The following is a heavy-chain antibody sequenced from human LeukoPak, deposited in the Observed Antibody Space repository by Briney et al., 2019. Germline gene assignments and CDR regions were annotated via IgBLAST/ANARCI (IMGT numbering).Heavy chain of an antibody. CDR2: IHYSGST. Sequence: SETLSLTCTVSGGSISSYYWGWIRQPPGKGLEWIGYIHYSGSTNYNPSLKSRVTISVDTSKNQFSLKLSSVTAADTAVYYCAREGVQNVWYMDVWGKGTTVTVSS. CDR1: GGSISSYY. V-gene: IGHV4-59*01. J-gene: IGHJ6*03. CDR3: AREGVQNVWYMDV. D-gene: IGHD2-8*01.